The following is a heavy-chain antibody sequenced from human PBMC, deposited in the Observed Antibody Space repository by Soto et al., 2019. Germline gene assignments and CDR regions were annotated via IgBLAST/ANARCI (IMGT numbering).Heavy chain of an antibody. CDR3: ARDRDGYNYWYFDL. CDR2: IIPIYGTA. D-gene: IGHD5-12*01. CDR1: GGTFSKYT. J-gene: IGHJ2*01. V-gene: IGHV1-69*01. Sequence: QVQLVQSGAEVKKPGSSVKVSCKVSGGTFSKYTINWVRQAPGQGLEWMAGIIPIYGTANYAQKFQARISVTVDESTTTAYMELRGLRSDDTAVYYCARDRDGYNYWYFDLWGRGSQITVSS.